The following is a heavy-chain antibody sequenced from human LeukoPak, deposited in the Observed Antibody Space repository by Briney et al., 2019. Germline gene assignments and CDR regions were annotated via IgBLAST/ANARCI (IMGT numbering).Heavy chain of an antibody. Sequence: PGGSLRLSCAASGFPFSSYSMSWVRQAPGKGLEWVSVIYSGGSTYYADSVKGRFTISRDNSKNTLYLQMNSLRAEDTAVYYCAREWDQGDPEVNYWYFDLWGRGTLVTVSS. J-gene: IGHJ2*01. CDR3: AREWDQGDPEVNYWYFDL. V-gene: IGHV3-53*01. D-gene: IGHD1-26*01. CDR1: GFPFSSYS. CDR2: IYSGGST.